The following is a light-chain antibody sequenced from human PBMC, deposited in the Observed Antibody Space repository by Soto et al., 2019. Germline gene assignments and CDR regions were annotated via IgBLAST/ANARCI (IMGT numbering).Light chain of an antibody. V-gene: IGKV3-20*01. Sequence: EIVLTQSPGTLSLSPGERATLSCMASQSVSSSYLAWSQQKPGQAPRLRIDGASSRATGIPDRCSGSGSGTDCTLTSSRLEPEDFAVYYCQQYGSSPTTFGQGTKVDIK. CDR3: QQYGSSPTT. J-gene: IGKJ1*01. CDR1: QSVSSSY. CDR2: GAS.